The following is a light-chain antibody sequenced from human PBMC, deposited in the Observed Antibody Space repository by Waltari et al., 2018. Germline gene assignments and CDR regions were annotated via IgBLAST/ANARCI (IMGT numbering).Light chain of an antibody. V-gene: IGLV2-23*01. CDR2: EGN. J-gene: IGLJ2*01. CDR3: CSYGVRVF. CDR1: SSDIGNYNFF. Sequence: QSALTQPASVSGSPGQSITISCTGTSSDIGNYNFFVSWYQHRPGEAPKLISYEGNVQPSGVSDRFSGSKSGNAASLTISGLQAEDEAHYYCCSYGVRVFFGGGTKLTVL.